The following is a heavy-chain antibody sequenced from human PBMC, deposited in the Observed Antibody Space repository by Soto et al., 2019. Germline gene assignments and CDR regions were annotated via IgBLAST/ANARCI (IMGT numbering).Heavy chain of an antibody. D-gene: IGHD6-19*01. J-gene: IGHJ4*02. V-gene: IGHV3-30-3*01. CDR3: TRPYRRSSGCMDY. Sequence: QVQLVESGGGVVQPGRSLRLSCAASGFTFCSYAMHWVRQAPGKGLEWVAVISYDGSNKYYADSVKGRFTISRDNSKNTLYLQMNSLRAEDTAVYYCTRPYRRSSGCMDYWGQGTLVTVSS. CDR1: GFTFCSYA. CDR2: ISYDGSNK.